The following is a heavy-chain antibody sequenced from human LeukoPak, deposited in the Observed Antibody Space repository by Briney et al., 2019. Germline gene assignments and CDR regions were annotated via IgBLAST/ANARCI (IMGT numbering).Heavy chain of an antibody. J-gene: IGHJ6*02. D-gene: IGHD7-27*01. CDR2: INPNSGGT. Sequence: GALVKVSCKASGYTFTGYYMHWVRQAPGQGLEWMGWINPNSGGTNYAQKFQDRVTMTRDTSISTAYMELSRLRSDDTAVYYCARDELGTLYYYYGMDVWGQGTTVTVSS. V-gene: IGHV1-2*02. CDR3: ARDELGTLYYYYGMDV. CDR1: GYTFTGYY.